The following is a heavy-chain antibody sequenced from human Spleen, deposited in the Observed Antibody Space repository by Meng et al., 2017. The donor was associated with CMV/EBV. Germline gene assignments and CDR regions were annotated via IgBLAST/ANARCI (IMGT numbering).Heavy chain of an antibody. D-gene: IGHD6-19*01. CDR1: GFGFSAFA. J-gene: IGHJ4*02. V-gene: IGHV3-30*02. CDR3: AKTGSGWVTDY. CDR2: IRYDGGNK. Sequence: GESLKISCVAPGFGFSAFAMQLVRQTPGKGVEWVALIRYDGGNKYYADSVKGRFTISRDNSKHTLSLQMNAFRPEDTAVYFCAKTGSGWVTDYWGQGTLVTVSS.